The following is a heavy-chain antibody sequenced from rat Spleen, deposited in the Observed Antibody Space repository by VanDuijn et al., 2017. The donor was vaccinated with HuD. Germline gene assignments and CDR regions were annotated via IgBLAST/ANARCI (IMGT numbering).Heavy chain of an antibody. J-gene: IGHJ2*01. CDR3: ASSLLGALFDY. V-gene: IGHV2-13*01. D-gene: IGHD5-1*01. CDR1: GFSLSSYG. Sequence: QVQLKESGPGLVQPSQTLSLTCTVSGFSLSSYGVIWVRQPPGKGLEWMGIIWGNGNTNYKSPLKSRLSISKDTSKSQVFLKINSLQTEDTATYYCASSLLGALFDYWGQGVMVTVSS. CDR2: IWGNGNT.